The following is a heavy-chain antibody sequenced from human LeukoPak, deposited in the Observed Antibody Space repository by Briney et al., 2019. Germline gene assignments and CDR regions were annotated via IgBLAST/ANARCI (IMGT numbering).Heavy chain of an antibody. J-gene: IGHJ4*02. Sequence: GGSLRLSCAASGFTFSSYEMNWVRQAPGKGLEWVSYISSSGSTIYYADSVKGRFTISRDNAKNSLYLQMNSLRAEDTAVYYCARDPLYCSSTSCYDYWGQGTLVTVSS. CDR3: ARDPLYCSSTSCYDY. CDR1: GFTFSSYE. V-gene: IGHV3-48*03. CDR2: ISSSGSTI. D-gene: IGHD2-2*01.